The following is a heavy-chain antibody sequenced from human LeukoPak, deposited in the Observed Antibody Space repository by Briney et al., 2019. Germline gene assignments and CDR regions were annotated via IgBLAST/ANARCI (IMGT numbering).Heavy chain of an antibody. V-gene: IGHV1-18*01. Sequence: ASLKVSCKTSGYTFTSYGVSWVRQAPGQGLEWMGWVSGYNDNTNYVQRFQGRVTMTTDTSTTTAYMELRNLRPDDTAVYYCVRDIATVVHQDWGQGTLVTVSS. CDR2: VSGYNDNT. J-gene: IGHJ4*02. D-gene: IGHD2-15*01. CDR3: VRDIATVVHQD. CDR1: GYTFTSYG.